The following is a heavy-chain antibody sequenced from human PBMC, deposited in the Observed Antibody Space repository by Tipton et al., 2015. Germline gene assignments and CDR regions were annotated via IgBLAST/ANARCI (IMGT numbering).Heavy chain of an antibody. CDR1: GDSISSGGYY. D-gene: IGHD3-3*01. CDR3: TRYLYGVIPSGVF. CDR2: SYYSGTT. Sequence: TLSLTCTVSGDSISSGGYYWSWSRQHPGKGLEWLGYSYYSGTTNYNPSLVSRVTMSLDTSKNQFSLSMTSATAADTAVYYCTRYLYGVIPSGVFWRQGMLVTVAS. J-gene: IGHJ4*02. V-gene: IGHV4-31*03.